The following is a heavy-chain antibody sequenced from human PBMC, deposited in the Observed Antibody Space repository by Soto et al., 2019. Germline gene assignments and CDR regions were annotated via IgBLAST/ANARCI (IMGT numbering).Heavy chain of an antibody. V-gene: IGHV3-23*01. CDR2: ISGSGGST. CDR3: AKGSDIVVVPAAPTGYYYYYMDV. Sequence: GGSLRLSCASSGFPFSSYAMSWVRQAPGKGLEWVSAISGSGGSTYYADSVKGRFTISRDNSKNTLYLQMNSLRAEDTAVYYCAKGSDIVVVPAAPTGYYYYYMDVWGKGTTVTVSS. J-gene: IGHJ6*03. D-gene: IGHD2-2*01. CDR1: GFPFSSYA.